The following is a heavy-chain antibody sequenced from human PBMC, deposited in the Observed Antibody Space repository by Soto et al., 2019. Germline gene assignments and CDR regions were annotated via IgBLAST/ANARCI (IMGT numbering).Heavy chain of an antibody. J-gene: IGHJ6*02. CDR2: ISAYNGNT. V-gene: IGHV1-18*01. Sequence: QVQLVQSGAEVKKPGASVKVSCKASGYTFTSYVISWVRQAPGQGLEWMGWISAYNGNTNYAQKLQGRVTMSTDTSTSTAYMELRSLRSDDTAVYYCASYREQLVLYGMDVWGQGTTVTVSS. D-gene: IGHD6-13*01. CDR3: ASYREQLVLYGMDV. CDR1: GYTFTSYV.